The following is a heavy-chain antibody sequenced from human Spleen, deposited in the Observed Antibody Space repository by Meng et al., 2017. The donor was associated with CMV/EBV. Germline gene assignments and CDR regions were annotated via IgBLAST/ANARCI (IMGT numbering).Heavy chain of an antibody. CDR1: GFTFSDYW. D-gene: IGHD2-15*01. CDR3: ARDEAEYCSGLMCFDNRNDY. V-gene: IGHV3-7*03. J-gene: IGHJ4*02. Sequence: GESLKISCAASGFTFSDYWMTWVRQAPGKGLEWVANIQQDGSEKYFVDSLEGRFTISRDNAKNSLYLQVNSLRAEDTAVYYCARDEAEYCSGLMCFDNRNDYWGQGTLVTVSS. CDR2: IQQDGSEK.